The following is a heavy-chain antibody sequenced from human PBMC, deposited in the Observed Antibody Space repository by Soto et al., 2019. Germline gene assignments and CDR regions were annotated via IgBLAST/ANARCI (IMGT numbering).Heavy chain of an antibody. D-gene: IGHD6-13*01. J-gene: IGHJ4*02. CDR3: ASPGIAAAGLHFFDY. Sequence: QVQLVQSGAEVKKPGSSVKVSCKASGGTFSSYAIRWVRQAPGQGLEWMGGIIPIFGTANYAQKFQGRVTITADESTSTAYMELSSLRSEDTAVYYCASPGIAAAGLHFFDYWGQGTLVTVSS. CDR2: IIPIFGTA. CDR1: GGTFSSYA. V-gene: IGHV1-69*01.